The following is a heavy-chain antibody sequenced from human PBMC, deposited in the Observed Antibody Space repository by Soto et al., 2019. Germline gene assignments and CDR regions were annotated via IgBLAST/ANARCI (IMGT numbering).Heavy chain of an antibody. CDR2: IIPIFGTA. J-gene: IGHJ6*02. Sequence: QVQLVQSGAEVRKPGSSVKVSCKASGGTFTSYAISWVRQAPGQGLEWMGGIIPIFGTANYAQKFQGRVTITAGESTTTAYMELSSLRSEDTAVYYCARGFGFWKGYYYYYGMDVWGQVTTVTVSS. V-gene: IGHV1-69*01. D-gene: IGHD3-16*01. CDR3: ARGFGFWKGYYYYYGMDV. CDR1: GGTFTSYA.